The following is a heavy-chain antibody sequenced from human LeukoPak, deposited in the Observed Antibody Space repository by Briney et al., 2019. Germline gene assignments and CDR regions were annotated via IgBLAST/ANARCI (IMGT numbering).Heavy chain of an antibody. CDR3: AKYVIAAAGTTTDWFDP. D-gene: IGHD6-13*01. Sequence: PGGSLRLSCAASGFTFSGYGMHWVRQAPGKGLESVAFIRSDATNKYYADSVKGRFTISRDNSKNPLYLQMNSQNSEDTAVYYCAKYVIAAAGTTTDWFDPWGQGTLVTVSS. CDR1: GFTFSGYG. CDR2: IRSDATNK. V-gene: IGHV3-30*02. J-gene: IGHJ5*02.